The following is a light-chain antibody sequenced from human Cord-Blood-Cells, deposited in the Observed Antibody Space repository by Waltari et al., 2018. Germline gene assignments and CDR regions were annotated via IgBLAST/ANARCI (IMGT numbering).Light chain of an antibody. J-gene: IGLJ1*01. CDR2: EVS. V-gene: IGLV2-14*01. CDR1: SSDVGGYNY. CDR3: SSYTSSSTLYV. Sequence: QSALTQPASVSGSPGQSITISCTGTSSDVGGYNYVSWYQQPPGKAPKLMIYEVSNRPSWVSNRFSGSKSGNTASLTISGLQAEDEADYYCSSYTSSSTLYVFGTGTKVTVL.